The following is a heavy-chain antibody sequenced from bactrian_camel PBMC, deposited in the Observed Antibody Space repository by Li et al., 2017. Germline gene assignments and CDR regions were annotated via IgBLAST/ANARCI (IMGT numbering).Heavy chain of an antibody. CDR1: GFTRTTNC. V-gene: IGHV3S40*01. CDR2: IYTGGGIT. CDR3: VDDCYGSRYYLARRTNV. D-gene: IGHD6*01. Sequence: VQLVESGGDSVQAGGALRLSCSAIGFTRTTNCIGWFRRAPGEARLEREGVASIYTGGGITHYADSVKGRFTISRENDKNTVYLQMNNLKPEDTAMYYCVDDCYGSRYYLARRTNVWGQGTQVTVS. J-gene: IGHJ4*01.